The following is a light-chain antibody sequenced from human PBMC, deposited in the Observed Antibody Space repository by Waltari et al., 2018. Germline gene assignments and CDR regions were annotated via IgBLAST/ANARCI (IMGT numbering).Light chain of an antibody. Sequence: DVQMTQSPSTLSAVVGDGVSLTRRASQSVNMWLAWYQQKPGKAPRLLIYKTSTLESGVPSRFSGSGSGTDFTLTISGLQPDDFATYFCQQYNSSPWTFGQGTKLDI. J-gene: IGKJ1*01. CDR2: KTS. CDR3: QQYNSSPWT. CDR1: QSVNMW. V-gene: IGKV1-5*03.